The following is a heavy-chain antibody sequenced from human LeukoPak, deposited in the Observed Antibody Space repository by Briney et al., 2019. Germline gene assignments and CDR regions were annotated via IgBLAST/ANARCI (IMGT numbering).Heavy chain of an antibody. D-gene: IGHD3-16*01. Sequence: SETLSLTCSVSGGSNSSNSFYWGWIRQPPGKVLEWIGSIYYSGSTFYNSSLESRVSLSVDTSKHQLSLKLTSMTAADTAVYYCARQGADYFYYYIVVWGEGTAGAVSS. V-gene: IGHV4-39*01. J-gene: IGHJ6*03. CDR1: GGSNSSNSFY. CDR2: IYYSGST. CDR3: ARQGADYFYYYIVV.